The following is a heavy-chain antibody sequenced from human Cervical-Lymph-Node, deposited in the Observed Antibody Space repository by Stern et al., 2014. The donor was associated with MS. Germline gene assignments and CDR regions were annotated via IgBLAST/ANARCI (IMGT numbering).Heavy chain of an antibody. Sequence: QLVQSGAAVTKPGSSVKVSCKASGGTFSKFPSSLVRQAPGQGLERMGRIFPFFGTPAYAQEFRGRVTITADVSTSTVYMELSSLRSDDTAVYYCALSSETSDRWYSLGYDLWGQGTLVTVSS. D-gene: IGHD6-13*01. CDR1: GGTFSKFP. CDR2: IFPFFGTP. CDR3: ALSSETSDRWYSLGYDL. V-gene: IGHV1-69*01. J-gene: IGHJ5*02.